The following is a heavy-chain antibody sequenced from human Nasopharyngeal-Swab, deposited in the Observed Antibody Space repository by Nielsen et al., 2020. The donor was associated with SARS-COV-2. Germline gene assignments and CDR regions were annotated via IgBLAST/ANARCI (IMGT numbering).Heavy chain of an antibody. J-gene: IGHJ4*02. CDR2: FDPQEGKA. Sequence: ASVKVSCKISGYTLTDLGMHWVRRGPGKGPEWMGGFDPQEGKAIYAEEFQGRVTMTEDTGTHTAYMELSSLMSGDTAVYYCAATVLSRLQGTPPHLDYWGQGTHVTVSS. D-gene: IGHD1-1*01. V-gene: IGHV1-24*01. CDR1: GYTLTDLG. CDR3: AATVLSRLQGTPPHLDY.